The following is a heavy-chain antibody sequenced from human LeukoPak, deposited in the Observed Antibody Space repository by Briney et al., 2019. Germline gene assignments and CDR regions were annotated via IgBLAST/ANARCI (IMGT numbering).Heavy chain of an antibody. V-gene: IGHV3-9*01. D-gene: IGHD3-3*01. CDR3: AKDKARAPYYDFWSGYYPHYYYGMDV. CDR2: ISWNSGSI. J-gene: IGHJ6*02. CDR1: GLTFDDYA. Sequence: GGSLRLSCAASGLTFDDYAMHWVRQAPGKGLEWVSGISWNSGSIGYADSVKGRFTISRDNAKNSLYLQMNSLRAEDTALYYCAKDKARAPYYDFWSGYYPHYYYGMDVWGQGTTVTVSS.